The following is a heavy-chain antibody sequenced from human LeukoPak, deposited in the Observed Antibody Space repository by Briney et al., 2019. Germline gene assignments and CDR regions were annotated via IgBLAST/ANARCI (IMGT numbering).Heavy chain of an antibody. CDR1: EFMFGSFG. CDR2: ISSGSDYI. V-gene: IGHV3-21*01. CDR3: ARGGGAPPYYFDL. J-gene: IGHJ4*02. Sequence: GASLRLSCAAYEFMFGSFGMNWVRQAPGKGLEWVSSISSGSDYIYYSDSVKGRFTISRDNAEKSLFLQMNSLRAEDTAVYYCARGGGAPPYYFDLWGQGTPVTVPS. D-gene: IGHD1-26*01.